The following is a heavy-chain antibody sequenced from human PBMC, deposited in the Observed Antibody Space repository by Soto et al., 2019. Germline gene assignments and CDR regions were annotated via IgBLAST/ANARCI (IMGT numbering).Heavy chain of an antibody. Sequence: GGSLRLSCAASGFTFSTYAMNWVRQAPGKGLEWVSGISSSGGTTDYADSVKGRFTISRDNSKSTLYLQMNSLRAEDTAVYYCAKVAATSFDFWGQGTLVTVSS. V-gene: IGHV3-23*01. CDR2: ISSSGGTT. CDR1: GFTFSTYA. CDR3: AKVAATSFDF. D-gene: IGHD1-26*01. J-gene: IGHJ4*02.